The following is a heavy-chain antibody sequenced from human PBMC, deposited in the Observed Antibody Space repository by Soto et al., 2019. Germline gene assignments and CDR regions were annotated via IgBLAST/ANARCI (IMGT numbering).Heavy chain of an antibody. D-gene: IGHD5-18*01. CDR2: ISYDGSNK. CDR1: GFTFSSYG. J-gene: IGHJ6*02. V-gene: IGHV3-30*18. Sequence: GGSLRLSCAASGFTFSSYGMHWVRQAPGKGLEWVAVISYDGSNKYYADSVKGRFTISRDNSKNTLYLQMNSLRAEDTAVYYCAKDQLGYRYGSYGMDVWGQGTTVTVSS. CDR3: AKDQLGYRYGSYGMDV.